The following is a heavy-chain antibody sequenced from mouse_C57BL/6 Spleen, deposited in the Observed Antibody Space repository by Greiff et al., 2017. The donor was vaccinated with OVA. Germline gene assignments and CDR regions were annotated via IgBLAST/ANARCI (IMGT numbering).Heavy chain of an antibody. CDR3: ARQLRLQAY. V-gene: IGHV1-18*01. CDR2: INPNNGGT. Sequence: DVQLQESGPELVKPGASVKIPCKASGYTFTDYNMDWVKQSHGKSLEWIGDINPNNGGTIYNQKFKGKATLTVDKSSSTAYMELRSLTSEDTAVYYCARQLRLQAYWGQGTLVTVSA. D-gene: IGHD3-2*02. J-gene: IGHJ3*01. CDR1: GYTFTDYN.